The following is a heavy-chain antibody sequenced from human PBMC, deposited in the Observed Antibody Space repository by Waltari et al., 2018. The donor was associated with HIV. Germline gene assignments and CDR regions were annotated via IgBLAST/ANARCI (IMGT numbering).Heavy chain of an antibody. CDR3: ASPSIRACMDV. D-gene: IGHD2-2*02. CDR2: IKQDVSEK. Sequence: EVQLVESGGGLVQPGGSLRLSCAASGFTFSNFWMSWVRQAPGKGLGWLANIKQDVSEKYYVDSVKGRFTISRDNAKNSLYLKMNSLRAEDTAVYYCASPSIRACMDVWGQGTTVTVSS. J-gene: IGHJ6*02. CDR1: GFTFSNFW. V-gene: IGHV3-7*01.